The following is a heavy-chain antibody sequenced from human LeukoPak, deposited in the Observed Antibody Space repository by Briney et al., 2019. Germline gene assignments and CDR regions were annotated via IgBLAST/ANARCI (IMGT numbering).Heavy chain of an antibody. CDR2: IIPKFDTT. CDR1: GGTFSDYA. Sequence: SVKVSCKASGGTFSDYAFNWVRQAPGQGLEWMGNIIPKFDTTNYAQNFQDKVTITADESTATAYSELNSLRSEDTAIFYCARERDAIIDFWGQGTLITVSS. J-gene: IGHJ4*02. D-gene: IGHD5-24*01. CDR3: ARERDAIIDF. V-gene: IGHV1-69*13.